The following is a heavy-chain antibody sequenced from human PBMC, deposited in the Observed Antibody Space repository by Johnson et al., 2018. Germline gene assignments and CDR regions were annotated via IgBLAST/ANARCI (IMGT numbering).Heavy chain of an antibody. Sequence: EVQLVEAGGGLVQPGGSLRLSCAASGFTFSSYAMSWVRQAPGKGLEWVSVLRVSGRSTYYAASVKGRFTISRDNSKNTLYLQMNSLRAEDTAVYYCAKGGGSYAFDIWGQGTMVTVSS. V-gene: IGHV3-23*04. D-gene: IGHD2-15*01. CDR3: AKGGGSYAFDI. CDR2: LRVSGRST. J-gene: IGHJ3*02. CDR1: GFTFSSYA.